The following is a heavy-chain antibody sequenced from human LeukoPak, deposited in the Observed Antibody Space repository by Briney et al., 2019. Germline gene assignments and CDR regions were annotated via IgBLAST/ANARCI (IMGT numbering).Heavy chain of an antibody. J-gene: IGHJ4*02. V-gene: IGHV4-4*09. Sequence: PSETLSLTCTVSGGSISSYYWSWIRQPPGKGLEWIGYIYTSGSTNYNPSLKSRVTISVDTSKNQSSLKLSSVTAADTAVYYCARHDMVRGVIAYDYWGQGTLVTVSS. CDR3: ARHDMVRGVIAYDY. CDR1: GGSISSYY. D-gene: IGHD3-10*01. CDR2: IYTSGST.